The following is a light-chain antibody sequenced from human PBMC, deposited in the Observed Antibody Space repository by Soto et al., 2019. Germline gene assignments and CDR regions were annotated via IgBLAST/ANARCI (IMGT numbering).Light chain of an antibody. CDR1: QNLLHSDGRTF. Sequence: EIVLTQTPLSLSVTPGQPASISCKSSQNLLHSDGRTFLYWYLQKPGQSPQLLIYEVSNRLSGVPDRCSGSGSGTDFTLEVSRVEAEDVGIYYCLQSTQLPWTIGQGTKVEI. V-gene: IGKV2D-29*02. J-gene: IGKJ1*01. CDR3: LQSTQLPWT. CDR2: EVS.